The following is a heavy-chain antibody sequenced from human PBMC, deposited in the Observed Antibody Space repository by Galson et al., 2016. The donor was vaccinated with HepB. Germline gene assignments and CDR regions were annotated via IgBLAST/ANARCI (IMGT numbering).Heavy chain of an antibody. CDR3: AHLSSGWSYFDF. CDR2: IYWDDDK. D-gene: IGHD6-19*01. V-gene: IGHV2-5*02. Sequence: PALVKPTQTRTLTCTFSGFSLSTSGVGVGWIRQPPGKALEWLALIYWDDDKRYSPSLKSRLTITKDTSKNQVVLTMTNMAPVDTAIYYCAHLSSGWSYFDFWGQGILVTVSS. J-gene: IGHJ4*02. CDR1: GFSLSTSGVG.